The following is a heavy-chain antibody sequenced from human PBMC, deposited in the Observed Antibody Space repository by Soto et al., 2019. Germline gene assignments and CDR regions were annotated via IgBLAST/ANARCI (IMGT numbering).Heavy chain of an antibody. D-gene: IGHD4-17*01. J-gene: IGHJ4*02. CDR1: GFTFSRYG. CDR3: AKDRATVTYYFDY. Sequence: HPGGSLRLSCAASGFTFSRYGMHWVRQAPGKGLEWVAVISHDGSSKYYEDSVKGRFTISRDNSKNTQFLQMNSLRAEDTAVYYCAKDRATVTYYFDYWGQGTLVTVSS. V-gene: IGHV3-30*18. CDR2: ISHDGSSK.